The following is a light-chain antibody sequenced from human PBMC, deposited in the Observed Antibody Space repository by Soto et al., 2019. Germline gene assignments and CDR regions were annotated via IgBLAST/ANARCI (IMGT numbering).Light chain of an antibody. CDR3: QQSDSFSVT. CDR1: QSISSW. J-gene: IGKJ5*01. CDR2: DSS. V-gene: IGKV1-5*01. Sequence: DIQMTQSPSTLSASVGDRVTITCRASQSISSWLAWYQQKPGRAPKLLIYDSSSLESGVPSRLSGSGSATEFRLTSSTMQPDELATYYYQQSDSFSVTFGQGTSLE.